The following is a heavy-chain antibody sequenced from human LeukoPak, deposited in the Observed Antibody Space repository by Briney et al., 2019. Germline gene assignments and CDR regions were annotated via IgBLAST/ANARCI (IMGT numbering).Heavy chain of an antibody. D-gene: IGHD3-22*01. J-gene: IGHJ3*02. CDR3: VRPYDSSGYQWNDAFDI. CDR2: IKGDGSGT. Sequence: GGSLGLSCAASGFTFSSYWMQWVRQAPGKGLVWLSRIKGDGSGTNYADSVKGRFIISRDNAKNTLALQMNSLRAEDTAVYYCVRPYDSSGYQWNDAFDIWGQGTMVTVSP. CDR1: GFTFSSYW. V-gene: IGHV3-74*01.